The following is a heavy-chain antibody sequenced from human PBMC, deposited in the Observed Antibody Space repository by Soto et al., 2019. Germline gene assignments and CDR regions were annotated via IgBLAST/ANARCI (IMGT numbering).Heavy chain of an antibody. CDR2: INHSGSD. J-gene: IGHJ4*02. CDR3: ARGQVTMIVLVNLLQSYFGY. V-gene: IGHV4-34*01. D-gene: IGHD3-22*01. Sequence: PSETLSLTCAVYGGSFSGFYWSWIRQPPGKGLEWIGEINHSGSDNCNPSLKSRVTLSVDTSKNQFSLKLSSVTAADTAVYYCARGQVTMIVLVNLLQSYFGYWGQGTLVPVSP. CDR1: GGSFSGFY.